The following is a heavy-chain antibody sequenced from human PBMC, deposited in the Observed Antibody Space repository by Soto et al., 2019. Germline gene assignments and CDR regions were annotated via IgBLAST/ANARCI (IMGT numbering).Heavy chain of an antibody. J-gene: IGHJ4*02. V-gene: IGHV3-74*01. D-gene: IGHD2-15*01. Sequence: EVQLVESGGGLVQPGESLRLSCAAPGFTFSTYWMHWVRQAPWKGLVWVSRINIDVSSTSYAGSVKGRVTISRDNAKNTLYLQMNSLSAEDTAVYYCVRTSLVVAAATREDYWGQGTLVTVSS. CDR2: INIDVSST. CDR1: GFTFSTYW. CDR3: VRTSLVVAAATREDY.